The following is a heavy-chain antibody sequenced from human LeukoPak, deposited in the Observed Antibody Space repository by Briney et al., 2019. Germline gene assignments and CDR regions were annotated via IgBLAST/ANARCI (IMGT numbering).Heavy chain of an antibody. V-gene: IGHV3-21*01. CDR1: GFTFSSYS. CDR3: ARDLTHDAFDI. J-gene: IGHJ3*02. CDR2: ISSSSSYI. D-gene: IGHD1-14*01. Sequence: GGSLRLSCAASGFTFSSYSMNWVRQAPGKGLEWVSSISSSSSYIYYADSVKGRFTVSRDNAKNSLYLQMNSLRAEDTAVYYCARDLTHDAFDIWGQGTMVTVSS.